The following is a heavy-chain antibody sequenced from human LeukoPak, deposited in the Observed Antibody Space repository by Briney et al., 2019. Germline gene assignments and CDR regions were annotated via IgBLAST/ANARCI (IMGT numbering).Heavy chain of an antibody. Sequence: GASVKVSCKASGYTFTSYYMHWVRQAPGQGLEWMGIINPSGGSTSYAQKFQGRVTMTWDTSTSTVYMELSSLRSEDTAVYYCARVMRATALLDYWGQGTLVTVSS. V-gene: IGHV1-46*01. J-gene: IGHJ4*02. D-gene: IGHD1-26*01. CDR3: ARVMRATALLDY. CDR2: INPSGGST. CDR1: GYTFTSYY.